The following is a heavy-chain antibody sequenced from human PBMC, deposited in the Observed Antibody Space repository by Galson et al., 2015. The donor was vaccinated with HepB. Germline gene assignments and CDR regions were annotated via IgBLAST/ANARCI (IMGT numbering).Heavy chain of an antibody. CDR3: AKDLIHSGGVDAFDI. Sequence: SLRLSCAASGFTFSSYGMHWVRQAPGKGLEWVAVIWYDGSNKYYADSVKGRFTISRDNSKNTLYLQMNSLRAEDTAVYYCAKDLIHSGGVDAFDIWGQGTMVTVSS. V-gene: IGHV3-33*06. CDR1: GFTFSSYG. D-gene: IGHD3-16*01. CDR2: IWYDGSNK. J-gene: IGHJ3*02.